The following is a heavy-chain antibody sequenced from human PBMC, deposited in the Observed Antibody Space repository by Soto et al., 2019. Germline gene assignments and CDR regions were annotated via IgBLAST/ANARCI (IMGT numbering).Heavy chain of an antibody. CDR3: ARYPTHNENDYYYYGMDV. Sequence: GESLKISCAASGFTFSSYGMHWVRQAPGKGLEWVAVIWYDGSNKYYAHYVKGRFTTSKNNCKNTMYLQMNSLRAEDTAVYYCARYPTHNENDYYYYGMDVWGQGTTVTVSS. CDR2: IWYDGSNK. CDR1: GFTFSSYG. J-gene: IGHJ6*02. D-gene: IGHD1-20*01. V-gene: IGHV3-33*01.